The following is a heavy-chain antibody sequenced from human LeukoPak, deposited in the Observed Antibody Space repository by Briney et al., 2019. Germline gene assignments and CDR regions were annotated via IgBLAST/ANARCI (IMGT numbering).Heavy chain of an antibody. V-gene: IGHV3-21*01. Sequence: GGSLRLSCTASGFAFGSYAMAWVRQAPGKGLEWVSSISSSSSYIYYADSVKGRFTISRDNAKNSLYLQMNSLRAEDTAVYYCARETYCSSTSCYLDYWGQGTLVTVSS. J-gene: IGHJ4*02. D-gene: IGHD2-2*01. CDR1: GFAFGSYA. CDR2: ISSSSSYI. CDR3: ARETYCSSTSCYLDY.